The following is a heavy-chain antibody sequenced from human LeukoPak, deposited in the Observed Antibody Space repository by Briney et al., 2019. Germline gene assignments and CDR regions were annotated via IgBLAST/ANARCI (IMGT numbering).Heavy chain of an antibody. CDR1: GFTVSSNY. Sequence: GGSLRLSCAASGFTVSSNYMSWVRQAPGKGPEWVSVIYGGGGTYYADSVKGRFTISRDNSKNTMYLQMNTLRAEDTAVYYCASPYCSGDSCYSGYWGQGTLVTVSS. D-gene: IGHD2-15*01. V-gene: IGHV3-66*01. J-gene: IGHJ4*02. CDR3: ASPYCSGDSCYSGY. CDR2: IYGGGGT.